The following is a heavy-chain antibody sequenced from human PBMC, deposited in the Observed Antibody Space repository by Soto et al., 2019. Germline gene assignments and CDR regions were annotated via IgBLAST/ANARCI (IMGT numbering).Heavy chain of an antibody. J-gene: IGHJ4*02. CDR3: AKASAPGGIFSPLWF. CDR2: ISGSAGST. Sequence: GWSLRRSCAASGFTFSSYAMSLLRQAPWKGLEWVSSISGSAGSTYYADSVKGRFTISRENSKNTLYLQMNSLRAEDTALYYSAKASAPGGIFSPLWFWGQGTLVDISS. V-gene: IGHV3-23*01. D-gene: IGHD2-8*02. CDR1: GFTFSSYA.